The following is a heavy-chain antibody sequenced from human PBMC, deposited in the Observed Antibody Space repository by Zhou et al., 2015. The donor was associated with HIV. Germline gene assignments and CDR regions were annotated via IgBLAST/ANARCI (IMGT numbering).Heavy chain of an antibody. Sequence: VQLVESGGGVVQPGRSLRLSCAASGFTFSNYAMNWFRLTPGKGLEWVSLISASGDRTYYTDSVKGRFTISRDNSKNTLYLQMNSLRAEDTAVYYCARDISPSLLWFGELYFDYWGQGTLVTVSS. CDR3: ARDISPSLLWFGELYFDY. J-gene: IGHJ4*02. D-gene: IGHD3-10*01. CDR1: GFTFSNYA. CDR2: ISASGDRT. V-gene: IGHV3-23*04.